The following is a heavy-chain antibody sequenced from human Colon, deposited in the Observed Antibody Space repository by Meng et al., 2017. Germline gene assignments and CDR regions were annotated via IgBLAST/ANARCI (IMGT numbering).Heavy chain of an antibody. D-gene: IGHD4-23*01. Sequence: QLQLRESGPGLSTPSRTLSLTCPVSSGSITTNSHWSSSRHSPESGREWSGNIDHRGDPYYNPSLKSRVTMSVDRSKSQVSLQLTSVTAADTAVYYCARHGGYYQDYWGQGTLVTVSS. CDR2: IDHRGDP. CDR3: ARHGGYYQDY. V-gene: IGHV4-4*02. CDR1: SGSITTNSH. J-gene: IGHJ4*02.